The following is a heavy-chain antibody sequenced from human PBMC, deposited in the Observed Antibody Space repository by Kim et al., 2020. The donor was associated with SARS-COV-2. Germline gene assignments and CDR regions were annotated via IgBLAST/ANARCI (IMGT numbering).Heavy chain of an antibody. Sequence: VDSVKGRFTISRDNAKNSLYLQMNSLRAEDTAVYYCARDSGYSYEYYFDYWGQGTLVTVSS. V-gene: IGHV3-7*01. CDR3: ARDSGYSYEYYFDY. D-gene: IGHD5-18*01. J-gene: IGHJ4*02.